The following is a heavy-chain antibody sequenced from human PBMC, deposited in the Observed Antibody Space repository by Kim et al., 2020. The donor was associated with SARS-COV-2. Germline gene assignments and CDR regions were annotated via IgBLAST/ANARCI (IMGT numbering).Heavy chain of an antibody. V-gene: IGHV4-59*08. J-gene: IGHJ3*01. CDR2: ISYSGST. CDR1: GGSIRSYY. CDR3: GGCVWGSFDV. Sequence: SETLSLTCTVSGGSIRSYYCNWIRQPPGKGLEWIGDISYSGSTNYNPSLKSRVTITVNTSKNQFSLKLSSVTAADKAVYYCGGCVWGSFDVWGQGTMVTV. D-gene: IGHD3-16*01.